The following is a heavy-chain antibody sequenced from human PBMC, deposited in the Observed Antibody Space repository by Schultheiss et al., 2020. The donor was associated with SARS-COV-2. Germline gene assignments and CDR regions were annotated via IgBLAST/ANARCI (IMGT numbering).Heavy chain of an antibody. CDR3: ASGHCTNGVCHGGGGMDV. V-gene: IGHV1-46*01. CDR1: GYTFTSYY. Sequence: ASVKVSCKASGYTFTSYYMHWVRQAPGQGLEWMGIINPSGGSTSYAQKFQGRVTMTRDTSTSTVYMELSRLRSDDTAVYYCASGHCTNGVCHGGGGMDVWGQGTTVTVSS. D-gene: IGHD2-8*01. J-gene: IGHJ6*02. CDR2: INPSGGST.